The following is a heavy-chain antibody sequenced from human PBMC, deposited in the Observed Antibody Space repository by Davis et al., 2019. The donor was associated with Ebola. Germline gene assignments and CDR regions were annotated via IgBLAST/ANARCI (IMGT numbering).Heavy chain of an antibody. CDR1: GASISSSFY. CDR3: ARGKVGATSG. Sequence: MPSETLSLTCTVSGASISSSFYWNWIRQPPGKGLEWIGYIYNSGSTNYNPSLKSRVTISADTSKNQFSLKLSSVAAADTAVYYCARGKVGATSGWGRGTLVTVSS. D-gene: IGHD1-26*01. CDR2: IYNSGST. V-gene: IGHV4-61*01. J-gene: IGHJ1*01.